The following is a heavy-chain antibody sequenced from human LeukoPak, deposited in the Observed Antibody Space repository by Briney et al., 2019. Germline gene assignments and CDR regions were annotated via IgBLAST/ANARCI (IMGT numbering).Heavy chain of an antibody. D-gene: IGHD5-18*01. Sequence: RASVTVSCKASGGTFSSYAISWVRQAPGQGLEWMGRIIPILGIANYAQKFQGRVTITADKSTSTAYMELSSLRSEDTAVYYCARAADTAMVTGYYYGMDVWGQGTTVTVSS. V-gene: IGHV1-69*04. CDR1: GGTFSSYA. CDR3: ARAADTAMVTGYYYGMDV. CDR2: IIPILGIA. J-gene: IGHJ6*02.